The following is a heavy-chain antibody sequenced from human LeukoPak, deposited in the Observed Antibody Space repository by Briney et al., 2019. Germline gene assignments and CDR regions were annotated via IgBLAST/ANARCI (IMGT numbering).Heavy chain of an antibody. D-gene: IGHD3-10*01. CDR1: SFTFSIYS. Sequence: PGGSLTLSYAASSFTFSIYSMNWVRQAPGKWLEWVSSISSSSSYIYYADSVKGRFTITRDNAKNSLYLQMSRVRDEETAVYYCARSGADNDYWGQGTLVTVSS. V-gene: IGHV3-21*01. CDR3: ARSGADNDY. J-gene: IGHJ4*02. CDR2: ISSSSSYI.